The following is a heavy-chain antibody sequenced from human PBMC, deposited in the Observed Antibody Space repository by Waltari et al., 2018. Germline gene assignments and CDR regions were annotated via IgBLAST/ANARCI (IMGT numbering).Heavy chain of an antibody. V-gene: IGHV3-30*18. CDR3: AKDRYGWGGYSDS. D-gene: IGHD3-10*01. J-gene: IGHJ4*02. Sequence: QVQLVESGGGVVQPGRSLRLSCAASGFTFSSYAMHWVRQAPGKGLGVVAVISHDGRSKKYVDSVKGRFTISRDNDKDTLYLQVTSLRAEDTAVYYCAKDRYGWGGYSDSWGQGTLVTVSS. CDR2: ISHDGRSK. CDR1: GFTFSSYA.